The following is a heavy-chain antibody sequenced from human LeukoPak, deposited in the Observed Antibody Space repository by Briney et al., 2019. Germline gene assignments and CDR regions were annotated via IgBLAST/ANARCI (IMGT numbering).Heavy chain of an antibody. V-gene: IGHV3-11*04. Sequence: GGSLRLSCAASGFTFSGFAMSWIRQAPGKGLEWVSYISSSGSTIYYADSVKGGFTISRDNAKNSLYLQMNSLRAEDTAVYYCAELGITMIGGVWGKGTTVTISS. CDR3: AELGITMIGGV. J-gene: IGHJ6*04. CDR2: ISSSGSTI. D-gene: IGHD3-10*02. CDR1: GFTFSGFA.